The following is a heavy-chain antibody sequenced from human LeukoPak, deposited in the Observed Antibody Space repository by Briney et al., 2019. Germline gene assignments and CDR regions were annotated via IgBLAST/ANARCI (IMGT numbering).Heavy chain of an antibody. CDR3: ARTYCSSTSCCWFDP. Sequence: ASVKVSCKASGGTLSSYAISWVRQAPGQGLEWMGGIIPIFGTANYAQKFQGRVTITADESTSTAYMELSSLRSEDTAVYYCARTYCSSTSCCWFDPWGQGTLVTVSS. J-gene: IGHJ5*02. CDR1: GGTLSSYA. V-gene: IGHV1-69*13. CDR2: IIPIFGTA. D-gene: IGHD2-2*01.